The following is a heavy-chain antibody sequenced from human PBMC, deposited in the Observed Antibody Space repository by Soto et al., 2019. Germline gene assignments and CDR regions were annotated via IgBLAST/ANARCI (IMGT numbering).Heavy chain of an antibody. V-gene: IGHV3-30*18. CDR2: ISYDGSNK. D-gene: IGHD3-22*01. CDR1: GFTFGSYG. CDR3: AKDLGGYPLYYFDY. Sequence: GGSLRLSCAASGFTFGSYGMHWVHQAPGKGLEWVAVISYDGSNKYYADSVKGRFTISRDNSKNTLYLQMNSLRAEDTAVYYCAKDLGGYPLYYFDYWGQGTLVTVSS. J-gene: IGHJ4*02.